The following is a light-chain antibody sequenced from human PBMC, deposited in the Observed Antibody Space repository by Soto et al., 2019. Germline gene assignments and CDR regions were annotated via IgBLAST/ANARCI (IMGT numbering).Light chain of an antibody. CDR2: GTS. J-gene: IGKJ5*01. CDR1: QSVSSF. V-gene: IGKV3-20*01. Sequence: EIMLTQSPATLSLSPGERATLSCRASQSVSSFLAWYQQKPGQAPRLLIYGTSSRATGIPDRFSGSGSGTDFTLTISRLEPEDFAVFYCQQYGSSITFGQGTRLE. CDR3: QQYGSSIT.